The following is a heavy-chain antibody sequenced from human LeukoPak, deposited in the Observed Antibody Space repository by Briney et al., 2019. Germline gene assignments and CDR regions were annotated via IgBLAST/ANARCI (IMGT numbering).Heavy chain of an antibody. J-gene: IGHJ5*02. CDR3: ARDQLANLASRLFDP. V-gene: IGHV4-38-2*02. CDR1: GYSISSDYY. CDR2: VHHSGRT. D-gene: IGHD1-1*01. Sequence: SETLSLTCTVSGYSISSDYYWGWIRQPPGKGLEWIGSVHHSGRTYYNPSLKSRVTISVDTSKNQFSLKLNSVTAADTAVYYCARDQLANLASRLFDPWGQGSLVTVSS.